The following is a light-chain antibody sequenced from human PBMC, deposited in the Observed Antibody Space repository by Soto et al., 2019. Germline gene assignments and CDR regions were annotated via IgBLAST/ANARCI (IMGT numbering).Light chain of an antibody. Sequence: QSVLTQPASVSGSPGQSITISCTGTSSDVGGYNYVSWYQQHPGKAPKLMIYEVSTRPSGVSNRFSGSKSGNTASLTISGLQAEDEAEYYCSSYTSSSTRVFGGGTKLTVL. J-gene: IGLJ3*02. CDR1: SSDVGGYNY. V-gene: IGLV2-14*01. CDR2: EVS. CDR3: SSYTSSSTRV.